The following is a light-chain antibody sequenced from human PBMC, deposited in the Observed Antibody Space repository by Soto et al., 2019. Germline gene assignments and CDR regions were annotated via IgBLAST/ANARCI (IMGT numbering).Light chain of an antibody. CDR2: GAS. Sequence: EIVMTQSPATLSVSPGERATLSCRASQSVSSNLAWYQQKPGQAPRLLIYGASTRATGIPARFSGSGSGTEFTLTISSLQSEDFAVYYCQQSEGTFGGGTKVEIK. V-gene: IGKV3-15*01. CDR1: QSVSSN. J-gene: IGKJ4*01. CDR3: QQSEGT.